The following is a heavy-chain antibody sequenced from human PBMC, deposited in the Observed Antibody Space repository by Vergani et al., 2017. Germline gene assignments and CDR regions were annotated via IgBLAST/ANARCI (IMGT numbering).Heavy chain of an antibody. V-gene: IGHV3-53*01. D-gene: IGHD4-17*01. J-gene: IGHJ6*02. CDR3: ARDHPGYGDGHYYYGMDV. CDR1: GFTVSSNY. Sequence: EVQLVESGGGLIQPGGSLRLSCAASGFTVSSNYMSWVRQAPGKGLEWVSVIYSGGSTYYADSVKGRFTISRDNSKNTLYLQMNSLRAEDTAVYYRARDHPGYGDGHYYYGMDVWGQGTTVTVSS. CDR2: IYSGGST.